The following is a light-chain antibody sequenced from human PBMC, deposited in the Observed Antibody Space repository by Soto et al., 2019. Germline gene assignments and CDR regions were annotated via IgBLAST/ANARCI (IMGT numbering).Light chain of an antibody. CDR2: KAS. CDR3: QQYDSYPLT. CDR1: QSISSW. V-gene: IGKV1-5*03. Sequence: DIQMTQSPSTLSASVGDRVTITCRASQSISSWLAWYQHKPGKAPNLLIYKASSLERGVPLRLRGSGSGTEFTLTVSSLQPDDLATYYCQQYDSYPLTFGGGTKVEIK. J-gene: IGKJ4*01.